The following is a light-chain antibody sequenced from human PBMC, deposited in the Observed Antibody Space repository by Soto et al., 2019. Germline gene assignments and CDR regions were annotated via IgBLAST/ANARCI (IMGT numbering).Light chain of an antibody. CDR1: QSVSSY. CDR2: EAS. CDR3: QQRSNWPPTWT. V-gene: IGKV3-11*01. Sequence: EIVLTQSPATLSLSPGERDTLSCRASQSVSSYLAWYQQKPGQAPRLLISEASNRATGIPARFSGSGSGTDFTLTISGLQPEDLAVDYCQQRSNWPPTWTLGQGTKVEI. J-gene: IGKJ1*01.